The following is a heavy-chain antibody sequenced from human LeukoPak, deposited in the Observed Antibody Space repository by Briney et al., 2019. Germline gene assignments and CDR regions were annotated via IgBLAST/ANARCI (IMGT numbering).Heavy chain of an antibody. D-gene: IGHD5-18*01. J-gene: IGHJ6*02. CDR1: GGTFSSYA. V-gene: IGHV1-69*04. CDR2: IIPILGIA. Sequence: ASVKLSCKASGGTFSSYAISWVRQAPGQGLEWMGRIIPILGIANYAQKFQGRVTITADKSTSTAYMELSSLRSEDTAVYYCARWIRPPYYFGMDVWGQGTTVTVSS. CDR3: ARWIRPPYYFGMDV.